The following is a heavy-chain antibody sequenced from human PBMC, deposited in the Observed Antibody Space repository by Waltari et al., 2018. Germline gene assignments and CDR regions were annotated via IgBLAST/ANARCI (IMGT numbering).Heavy chain of an antibody. CDR2: IIPILGIA. D-gene: IGHD3-22*01. CDR3: ASRGYSTSYYFDY. CDR1: GGPFSSYA. Sequence: QFQLVQSGAEVKKPGSSVKVSGKASGGPFSSYAITWLRRAPGQGLEWMGGIIPILGIANYAQKFQGRVTITADESTSTAYMELSSLRSEDTAVYYCASRGYSTSYYFDYWGQGTLVTVSS. J-gene: IGHJ4*02. V-gene: IGHV1-69*04.